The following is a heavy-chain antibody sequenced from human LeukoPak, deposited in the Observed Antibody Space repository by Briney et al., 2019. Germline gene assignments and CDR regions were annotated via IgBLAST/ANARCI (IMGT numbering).Heavy chain of an antibody. V-gene: IGHV3-64*01. CDR2: ISSNGDRT. CDR1: GFTFSRFT. D-gene: IGHD4-23*01. J-gene: IGHJ4*02. Sequence: GGSLRLSCAASGFTFSRFTMHWVRQAPGKGLEYVSAISSNGDRTYYANSVKGRFTISRDNSKNSLYLQMGSLRADDMAVYYCARATNDSGGYSDYWGQGTLVPVSS. CDR3: ARATNDSGGYSDY.